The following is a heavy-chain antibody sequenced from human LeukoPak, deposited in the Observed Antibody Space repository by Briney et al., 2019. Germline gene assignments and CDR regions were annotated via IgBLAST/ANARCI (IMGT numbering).Heavy chain of an antibody. CDR3: AKDTGLVAATRYYFDY. V-gene: IGHV3-33*06. J-gene: IGHJ4*02. Sequence: GGSLRLSCAASGFTFSSYGMHWVRQAPGKGLEWVAVIWYDENNKYYADSVKGRFTISRDNSQNTLYLQMNSLRVEDTAVYYCAKDTGLVAATRYYFDYWGQGTLVTVSS. CDR1: GFTFSSYG. D-gene: IGHD1-26*01. CDR2: IWYDENNK.